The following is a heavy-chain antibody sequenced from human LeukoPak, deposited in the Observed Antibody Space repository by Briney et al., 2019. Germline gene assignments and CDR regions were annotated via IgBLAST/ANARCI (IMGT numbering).Heavy chain of an antibody. V-gene: IGHV4-39*07. CDR1: GGSISSSSYY. CDR2: IYYSGST. D-gene: IGHD2-21*02. CDR3: ARLLVTSLVNWFDP. J-gene: IGHJ5*02. Sequence: SETLSLTCTVSGGSISSSSYYWGWIRQPPGKGLEWIGGIYYSGSTYYNPSLKSRVTISVDTSNNQFSLKLSSVTAADTAVYYCARLLVTSLVNWFDPWGQGTLVIVSS.